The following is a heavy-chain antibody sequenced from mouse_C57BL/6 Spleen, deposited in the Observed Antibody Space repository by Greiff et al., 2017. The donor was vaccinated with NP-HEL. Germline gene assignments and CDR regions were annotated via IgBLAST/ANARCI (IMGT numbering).Heavy chain of an antibody. V-gene: IGHV3-6*01. CDR3: ARESPYYGSSYDYFDY. Sequence: EVQLQESGPGLVKPSQSLSLTCSVTGYSITSGYYWNWIRQFPGNKLEWMGYISYDGSNNYNPSLKNRISITRDTSKNQFFLKLNSVTTEDTATYYCARESPYYGSSYDYFDYWGQGTTLTVSS. CDR1: GYSITSGYY. CDR2: ISYDGSN. D-gene: IGHD1-1*01. J-gene: IGHJ2*01.